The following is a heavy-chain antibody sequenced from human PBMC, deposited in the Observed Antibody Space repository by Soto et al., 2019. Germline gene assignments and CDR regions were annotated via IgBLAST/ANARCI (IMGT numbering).Heavy chain of an antibody. CDR2: FYSSGSI. Sequence: LSLTCFVSGYSITAGGYSWSWIRHHPGKGLEWIGSFYSSGSIIYNPSLRSRVSISGDTSSNQFSMSLTSVTAADTARYYCARMYSSGSGWCHPWGQGTLVTVSS. J-gene: IGHJ5*02. V-gene: IGHV4-31*03. D-gene: IGHD6-19*01. CDR3: ARMYSSGSGWCHP. CDR1: GYSITAGGYS.